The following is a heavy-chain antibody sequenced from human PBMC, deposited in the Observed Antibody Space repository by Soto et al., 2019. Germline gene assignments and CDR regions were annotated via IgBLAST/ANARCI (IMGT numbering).Heavy chain of an antibody. CDR3: ADGGEWLFNFDY. Sequence: PGGSLRLSCAASGFTFSSYAMSWFRQAPGKGLEWVSAISGSGDNTYYPDSVKGRFTISRDNARNTLYLQMNSLRAEDTAVYYCADGGEWLFNFDYWGQGTLVTVSS. D-gene: IGHD3-3*01. CDR1: GFTFSSYA. V-gene: IGHV3-23*01. J-gene: IGHJ4*02. CDR2: ISGSGDNT.